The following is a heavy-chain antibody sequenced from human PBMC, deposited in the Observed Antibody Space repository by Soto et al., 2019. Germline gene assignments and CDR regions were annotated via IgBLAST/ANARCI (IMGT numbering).Heavy chain of an antibody. Sequence: PSETLSLTCTVSGGSISSGGYYWSWIRQHPGKGLEWIGYIYYSGSTYYNPSLKSRVTISVDTSKNQFSLKLSSVTAADTAVYYCARGGYSYGLSPSGTYGMDVWGQGTRVTVSS. J-gene: IGHJ6*02. CDR2: IYYSGST. CDR1: GGSISSGGYY. CDR3: ARGGYSYGLSPSGTYGMDV. V-gene: IGHV4-31*03. D-gene: IGHD5-18*01.